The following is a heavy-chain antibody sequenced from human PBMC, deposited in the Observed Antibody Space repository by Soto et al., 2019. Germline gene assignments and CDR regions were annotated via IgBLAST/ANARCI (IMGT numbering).Heavy chain of an antibody. V-gene: IGHV3-23*01. CDR1: RFIFSSHA. J-gene: IGHJ6*02. D-gene: IGHD6-6*01. CDR3: ARYSDSSGDFYHGVDV. Sequence: PGGSLRLSCAASRFIFSSHAMSWVRQAPGKGLEWVSSINGSGGTRYYADSVEGRFTISRDNSKNTVYLQMDSLRAEDTAIYYCARYSDSSGDFYHGVDVWGQGTTVTVPS. CDR2: INGSGGTR.